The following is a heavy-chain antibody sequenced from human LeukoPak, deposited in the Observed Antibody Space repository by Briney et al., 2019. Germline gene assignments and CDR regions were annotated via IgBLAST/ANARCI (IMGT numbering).Heavy chain of an antibody. CDR3: AKEGFRYHYYMDV. Sequence: GGSLRLSCAASGFTFSSYAMSWVRQAPGKGLEWVSAISGGGGSTYYADSARGRFTISRDNSKNTLYLQMNSLRAEDTAVYYCAKEGFRYHYYMDVWGKGTTVTVSS. CDR1: GFTFSSYA. CDR2: ISGGGGST. J-gene: IGHJ6*03. D-gene: IGHD1-14*01. V-gene: IGHV3-23*01.